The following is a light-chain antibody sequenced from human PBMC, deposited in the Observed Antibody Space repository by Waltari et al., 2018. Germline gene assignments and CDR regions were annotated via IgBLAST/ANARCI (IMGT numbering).Light chain of an antibody. CDR2: RVS. CDR1: QGLVSSGGNTI. Sequence: DVVMTQSPLSLPVALGQPASISCKSSQGLVSSGGNTILNWFQQRPGQSPRRLIYRVSNRDSGFPDRFSGSGSGTDVTLKISRVEAEDVGIYYCMQGTHWPWTFGQGTKVEFK. CDR3: MQGTHWPWT. J-gene: IGKJ1*01. V-gene: IGKV2-30*01.